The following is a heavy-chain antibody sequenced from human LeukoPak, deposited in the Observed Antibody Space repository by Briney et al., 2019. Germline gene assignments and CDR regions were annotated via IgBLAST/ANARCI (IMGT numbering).Heavy chain of an antibody. CDR1: GFTFDDYA. D-gene: IGHD4-23*01. J-gene: IGHJ4*02. Sequence: GRSLRLSCAASGFTFDDYAMHWVRQAPGKGLEWVSGISWNSGSIGYADSVKGRFTISSDNAKNSLYLQMNSLRAEDTALYYCAKDRNYGGNEGMTIAYWGQGTLVTVSS. CDR3: AKDRNYGGNEGMTIAY. CDR2: ISWNSGSI. V-gene: IGHV3-9*01.